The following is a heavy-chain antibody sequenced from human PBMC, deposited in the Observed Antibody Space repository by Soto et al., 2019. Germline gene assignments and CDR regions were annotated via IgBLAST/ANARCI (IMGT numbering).Heavy chain of an antibody. CDR2: IYHSGST. Sequence: PSETLSLTCAVSGGSISSGGYSWSWIRQPPGKGLEWIGYIYHSGSTYYNPSLKSRVTISVDRSKNQFSLKLSSVTAADTAVYYCARDRRGYYDSRGLDYWGQGTLVTVSS. D-gene: IGHD3-22*01. V-gene: IGHV4-30-2*01. CDR1: GGSISSGGYS. CDR3: ARDRRGYYDSRGLDY. J-gene: IGHJ4*02.